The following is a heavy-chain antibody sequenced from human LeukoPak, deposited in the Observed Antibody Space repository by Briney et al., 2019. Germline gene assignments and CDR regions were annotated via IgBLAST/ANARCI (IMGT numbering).Heavy chain of an antibody. CDR1: GFTFSSYD. V-gene: IGHV3-13*01. J-gene: IGHJ4*02. D-gene: IGHD5-12*01. CDR3: ARGHSGYGVFDY. Sequence: PGGSLRLSCAASGFTFSSYDMHWVRQATGKGLEWVSAIGTAGDTYYPGSVKGRFTISRENAKNSLYLQMNSLRAGDTAVYYCARGHSGYGVFDYWGQGTLVTVSS. CDR2: IGTAGDT.